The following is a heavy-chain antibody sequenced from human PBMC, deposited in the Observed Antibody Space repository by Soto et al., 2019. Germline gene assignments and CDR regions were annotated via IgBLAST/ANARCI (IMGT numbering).Heavy chain of an antibody. CDR3: ARIGFPWNYVAYFDY. Sequence: PSETLSLTCTVSGGSVSSGSYYWSWIRQHPGRGLEWIGYIYYSGSTNYNPSLKSRVTISVDTSKNQFSLKLSSVTAADTAVYYCARIGFPWNYVAYFDYWGQGTLVTVSS. V-gene: IGHV4-61*01. CDR1: GGSVSSGSYY. J-gene: IGHJ4*02. CDR2: IYYSGST. D-gene: IGHD1-7*01.